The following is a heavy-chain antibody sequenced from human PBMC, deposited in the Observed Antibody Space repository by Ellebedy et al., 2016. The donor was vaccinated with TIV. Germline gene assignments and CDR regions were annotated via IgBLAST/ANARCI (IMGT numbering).Heavy chain of an antibody. J-gene: IGHJ3*02. Sequence: GGSLRLSCAASRFSFSSYWMSWVRQPPGKGLEWVANINQDGGDKHYVESVRGRFTISRDNAKNSLYLQMNSLRAEDTSVYYCATDGSYGDYRFPAHAFTMWGQGTMVTVSS. CDR2: INQDGGDK. D-gene: IGHD4-17*01. V-gene: IGHV3-7*01. CDR1: RFSFSSYW. CDR3: ATDGSYGDYRFPAHAFTM.